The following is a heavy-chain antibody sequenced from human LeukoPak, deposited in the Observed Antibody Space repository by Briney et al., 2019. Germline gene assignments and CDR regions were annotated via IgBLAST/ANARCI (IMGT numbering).Heavy chain of an antibody. Sequence: SETLSLTCTVSGGSISGDYWSWIRQSPGKGLEWIAYIHSSGSTSYNPSLKSRVTISVDTSKNEFSLKLTSVNAADTAVYYCARRESLGWFDPWGQGTLVTVSS. CDR3: ARRESLGWFDP. D-gene: IGHD3-10*01. CDR1: GGSISGDY. CDR2: IHSSGST. V-gene: IGHV4-59*01. J-gene: IGHJ5*02.